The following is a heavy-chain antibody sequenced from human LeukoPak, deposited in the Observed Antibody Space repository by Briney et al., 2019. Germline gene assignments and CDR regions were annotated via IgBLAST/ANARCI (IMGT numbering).Heavy chain of an antibody. J-gene: IGHJ5*02. CDR1: GYSFTSYW. CDR3: ARQSERGPAGINWFDP. CDR2: IYPGDSDT. D-gene: IGHD6-25*01. Sequence: GESLKISCKGSGYSFTSYWIGWVRQMPGKGLEWMGIIYPGDSDTRYSPSFQGQVTISADKSISTAYLQWSSLKASDTAMYYCARQSERGPAGINWFDPWGQGTLVTVSS. V-gene: IGHV5-51*01.